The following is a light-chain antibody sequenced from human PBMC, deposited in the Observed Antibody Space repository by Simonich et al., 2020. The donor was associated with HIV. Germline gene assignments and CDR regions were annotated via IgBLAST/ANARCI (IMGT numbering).Light chain of an antibody. CDR1: QNILYSSNNRHY. CDR3: QQYYSTPLT. Sequence: DIVMTQSPDSLAVSLGEWATINCKSSQNILYSSNNRHYLAWYQQKPGQPTRLLIHSASTRESVVPDRFSGSGSGTYFTLSISSLQAEDVAVYYCQQYYSTPLTFGGGTKVEI. CDR2: SAS. V-gene: IGKV4-1*01. J-gene: IGKJ4*01.